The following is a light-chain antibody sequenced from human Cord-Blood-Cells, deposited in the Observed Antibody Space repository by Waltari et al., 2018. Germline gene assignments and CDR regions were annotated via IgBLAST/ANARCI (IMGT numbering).Light chain of an antibody. J-gene: IGLJ2*01. CDR1: SSDVGGYNY. V-gene: IGLV2-14*01. Sequence: QSALTQPASVSGSPGQSITISCTGTSSDVGGYNYVSWYQQHPGKAPKLMIYDVSNRASGVSNRFSGSRSGNTASLTISGLEAEGEADYYCSSYTSSSTPVVFGGGTKLTVL. CDR2: DVS. CDR3: SSYTSSSTPVV.